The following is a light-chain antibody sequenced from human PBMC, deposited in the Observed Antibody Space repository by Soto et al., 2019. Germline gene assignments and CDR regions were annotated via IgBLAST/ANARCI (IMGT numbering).Light chain of an antibody. CDR1: QTVSSRF. J-gene: IGKJ5*01. CDR2: DAS. V-gene: IGKV3-11*01. CDR3: QQRSNWPPIT. Sequence: EIVLTQSPATLSLSPGERATLSCRASQTVSSRFLAWYQQKPGQAPRLLIYDASNRATGIPARFSGSGSGTDFTLTISSLEPEDFAVYYCQQRSNWPPITFGQGTRLEI.